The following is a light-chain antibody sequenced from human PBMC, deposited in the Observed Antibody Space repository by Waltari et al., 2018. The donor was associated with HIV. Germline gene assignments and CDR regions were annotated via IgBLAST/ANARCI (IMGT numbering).Light chain of an antibody. CDR2: EVN. V-gene: IGLV2-23*02. Sequence: QSALTQSASVSGSPGQSIPISCTGTSPNIGGYNLVSWYQQHPRKAPKVLISEVNKRPSGVSNRFSGSTSVSTASLTISGLQAEDEADYYCCSYAGSSNVVFGGGTKLTVL. CDR1: SPNIGGYNL. J-gene: IGLJ2*01. CDR3: CSYAGSSNVV.